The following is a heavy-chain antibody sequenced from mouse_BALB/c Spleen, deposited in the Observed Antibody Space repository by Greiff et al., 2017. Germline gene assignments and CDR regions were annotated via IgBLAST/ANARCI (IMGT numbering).Heavy chain of an antibody. Sequence: DVHLVESGGGLVQPGGSRKLSCAASGFTFSSFGMHWVRQAPEKGLEWVAYISSGSSTIYYADTVKGRFTISRDNPKNTLFLQMTSLRSEDTAMYYCARLGDYFDYWGQGTTLTVSS. CDR1: GFTFSSFG. J-gene: IGHJ2*01. CDR3: ARLGDYFDY. V-gene: IGHV5-17*02. CDR2: ISSGSSTI.